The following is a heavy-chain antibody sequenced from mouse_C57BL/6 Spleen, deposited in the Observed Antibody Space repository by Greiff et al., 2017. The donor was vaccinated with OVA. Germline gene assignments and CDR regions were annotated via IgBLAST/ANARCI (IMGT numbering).Heavy chain of an antibody. CDR3: ARLDSLFAY. Sequence: VQLQQPGAELVMPGASVKLSCKASGYTFTSYWMHWVKQRPGQGLEWIGEIDPSDSYTNYNQKFKGKSTLTVDKSSSTAYMQLSSLTSEDSAVYYCARLDSLFAYWGQGTLVTVS. CDR2: IDPSDSYT. CDR1: GYTFTSYW. V-gene: IGHV1-69*01. J-gene: IGHJ3*01.